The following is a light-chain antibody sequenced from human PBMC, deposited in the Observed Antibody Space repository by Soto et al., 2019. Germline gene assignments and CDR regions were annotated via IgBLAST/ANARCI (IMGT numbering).Light chain of an antibody. J-gene: IGKJ5*01. V-gene: IGKV3-11*01. CDR3: QQRSNWSPIT. CDR2: DAA. Sequence: EIVLTQSPATLSLSPGERATLSCRASQSVSSDLALYHHKPGQAPTLLIFDAANGATLIPARFSGSGCCTDVSLTISSLLPEDFSVYYFQQRSNWSPITFGQGTRLEIK. CDR1: QSVSSD.